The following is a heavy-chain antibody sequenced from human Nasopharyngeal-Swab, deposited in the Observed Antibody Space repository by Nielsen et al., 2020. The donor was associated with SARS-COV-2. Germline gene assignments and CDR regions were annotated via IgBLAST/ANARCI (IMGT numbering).Heavy chain of an antibody. D-gene: IGHD6-13*01. CDR2: IWYDGSNK. Sequence: WIRQPPGKGLEWVAVIWYDGSNKYYADSVKGRFTISRDNSKNTLYLQMNSLRAEDTAVYYCARDCWGIAAAGTPGYWGQGTLVTVSS. V-gene: IGHV3-33*01. J-gene: IGHJ4*02. CDR3: ARDCWGIAAAGTPGY.